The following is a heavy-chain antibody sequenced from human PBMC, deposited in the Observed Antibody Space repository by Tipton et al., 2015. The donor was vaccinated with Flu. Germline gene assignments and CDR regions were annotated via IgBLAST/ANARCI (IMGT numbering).Heavy chain of an antibody. V-gene: IGHV3-48*03. Sequence: SLRLSCAASGFTFSSYEMNWVRQAPGKGLEWLSYISSSGNTISYADSVRGRFTISRDNTKKSLYLQLDSLRAEVTAIYYCATLTGDDYWGQGIMATVSS. CDR1: GFTFSSYE. D-gene: IGHD7-27*01. J-gene: IGHJ4*02. CDR2: ISSSGNTI. CDR3: ATLTGDDY.